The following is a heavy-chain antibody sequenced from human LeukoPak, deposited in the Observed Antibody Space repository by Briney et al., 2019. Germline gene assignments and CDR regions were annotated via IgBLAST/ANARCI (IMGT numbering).Heavy chain of an antibody. D-gene: IGHD4-11*01. V-gene: IGHV1-69*05. CDR2: IIPIFGTA. CDR3: ARGRYSNYGTYYYYMDV. Sequence: ASVKVSCKASGGTFSSYAISWVRQAPGQGLEWMGRIIPIFGTANYAQKFQGRVTITTDESTSTAYMELSSLRSEDTAVYYCARGRYSNYGTYYYYMDVWGKGTTVTVSS. J-gene: IGHJ6*03. CDR1: GGTFSSYA.